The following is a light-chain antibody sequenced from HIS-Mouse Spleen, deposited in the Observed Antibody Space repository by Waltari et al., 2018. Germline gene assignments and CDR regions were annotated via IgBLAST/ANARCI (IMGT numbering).Light chain of an antibody. CDR1: SSDAGGYNY. Sequence: QSALTQPASVSGSPGQSLTISCTGTSSDAGGYNYVALYQQHPGKAPKLMIYEVSNRPSGVSNRFSGSKSGNTASLTISGLQAEDEADYYCSSYTSSSPYVVFGGGTKLTVL. V-gene: IGLV2-14*01. J-gene: IGLJ2*01. CDR2: EVS. CDR3: SSYTSSSPYVV.